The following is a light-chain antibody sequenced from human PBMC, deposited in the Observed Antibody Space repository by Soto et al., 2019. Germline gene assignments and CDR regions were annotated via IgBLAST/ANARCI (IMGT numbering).Light chain of an antibody. CDR2: DAS. CDR3: QQRSNWPLA. CDR1: QSVSND. Sequence: ETVLTQSPATLSLSPGERATLSCRASQSVSNDLAWYQQKPGQAPRLLIYDASNRATGIPARFSGSGSGTDFTLTISSLEPEDFAVYYCQQRSNWPLAFGGGTKLDI. J-gene: IGKJ4*01. V-gene: IGKV3-11*01.